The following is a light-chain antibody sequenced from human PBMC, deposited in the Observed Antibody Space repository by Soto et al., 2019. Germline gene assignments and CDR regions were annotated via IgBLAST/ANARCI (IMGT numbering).Light chain of an antibody. Sequence: DIQMTQSPSSLSASEGDRVTITCQSSHDVSRNLNWFQQKPGEAPQLLIYDASNLERGVPSRCSGSGSGTDFTLTSSSLQPEDVATYYCQQYNSMLSFGGGTEVEIK. CDR2: DAS. V-gene: IGKV1-33*01. CDR3: QQYNSMLS. J-gene: IGKJ4*01. CDR1: HDVSRN.